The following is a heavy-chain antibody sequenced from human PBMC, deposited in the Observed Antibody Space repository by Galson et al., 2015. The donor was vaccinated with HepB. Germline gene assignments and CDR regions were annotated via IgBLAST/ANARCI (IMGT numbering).Heavy chain of an antibody. CDR2: IYYSGSA. D-gene: IGHD6-13*01. J-gene: IGHJ6*03. V-gene: IGHV4-59*08. CDR1: GGSISSYY. CDR3: ARRGRAAAGTLHYYYYMDV. Sequence: SETLSLTCTVSGGSISSYYWSWIRQPPGKGLEWIGYIYYSGSANYNPSLKSRVTISVDTSKNQFSLKLSSVTAADTAVYYCARRGRAAAGTLHYYYYMDVWGKGTTVTVSS.